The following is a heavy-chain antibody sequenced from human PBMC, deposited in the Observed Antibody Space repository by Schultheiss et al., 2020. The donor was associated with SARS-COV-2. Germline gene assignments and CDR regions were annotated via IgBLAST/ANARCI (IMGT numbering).Heavy chain of an antibody. V-gene: IGHV3-48*04. CDR1: GFTFSAYS. D-gene: IGHD4-11*01. J-gene: IGHJ4*02. CDR2: ISSGSATI. Sequence: GGSLRLSCAASGFTFSAYSMNWLRQAPGKGLEWVSYISSGSATIYYADSVKGRFTISRDNAKNTLYLQMNSLRAEDTAVYYCARVPVTVVDYWGQGTLVTVSS. CDR3: ARVPVTVVDY.